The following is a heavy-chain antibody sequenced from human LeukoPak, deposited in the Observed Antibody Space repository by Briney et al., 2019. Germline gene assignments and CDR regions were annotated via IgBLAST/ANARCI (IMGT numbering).Heavy chain of an antibody. V-gene: IGHV3-23*01. CDR3: AKRGAEVGATVAPGDY. D-gene: IGHD1-26*01. J-gene: IGHJ4*02. CDR1: AFTFSSYA. CDR2: ISGSGGST. Sequence: GGSLRLSCAASAFTFSSYAMSWVRQAPGKGLEWVLAISGSGGSTYYADSVKGRFTISRDSSKNTLYLQMNSLRAEDTAIYYCAKRGAEVGATVAPGDYWGQGTLVTVSS.